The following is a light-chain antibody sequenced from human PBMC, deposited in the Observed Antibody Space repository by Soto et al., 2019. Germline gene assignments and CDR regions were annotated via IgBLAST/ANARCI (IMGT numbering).Light chain of an antibody. CDR2: GAS. Sequence: EIVLTQYQGTLSLSPGERVTLSCRASQSVTSSYLAWYQQKPGQAPRLLFYGASSRATGIPDRFSGSGSGTDFTLTISSLQPEDFAVYYCQQRSSWPGTFGQGTKVDIK. V-gene: IGKV3D-20*02. CDR3: QQRSSWPGT. CDR1: QSVTSSY. J-gene: IGKJ1*01.